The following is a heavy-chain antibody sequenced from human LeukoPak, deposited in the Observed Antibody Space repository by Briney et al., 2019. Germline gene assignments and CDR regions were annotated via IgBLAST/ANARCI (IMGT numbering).Heavy chain of an antibody. D-gene: IGHD5-24*01. V-gene: IGHV4-34*01. CDR1: GGSFSGYY. Sequence: SETLSLTCAVYGGSFSGYYWSWIRQPPGKGLEWIGEINHSGSTNYNPSLKSRVTISVDTSKNQFSLKLSSVTAADTAVYYCARDTEMLGFDYWGQGTLVTVSS. J-gene: IGHJ4*02. CDR3: ARDTEMLGFDY. CDR2: INHSGST.